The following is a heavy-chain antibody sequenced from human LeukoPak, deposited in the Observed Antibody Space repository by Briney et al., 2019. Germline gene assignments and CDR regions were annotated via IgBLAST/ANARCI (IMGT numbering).Heavy chain of an antibody. J-gene: IGHJ4*02. CDR3: AKDFWSGYYPTY. V-gene: IGHV3-23*01. CDR1: GFTFSSYA. D-gene: IGHD3-3*01. CDR2: SGSGGST. Sequence: GGSLRLSCAASGFTFSSYAMSWVRQAPGKGLEWVSGSGSGGSTHYADFVKGRFTISRDNSKNTLYLQMNSLRAEDTAVYYCAKDFWSGYYPTYWGQGTLVTVSS.